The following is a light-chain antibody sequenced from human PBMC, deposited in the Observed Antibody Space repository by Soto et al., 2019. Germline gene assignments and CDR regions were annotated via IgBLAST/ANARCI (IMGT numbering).Light chain of an antibody. J-gene: IGKJ1*01. Sequence: EIVLTHSPGTLSFSPGERTTLXLLPRQSVSSNYFACYQQKPGQAPRLLIYGASTRATGIPARFSGSGSGTDFTLPISSLESADSAVYYCQQYGSSPTWTFGQGTKVDIK. CDR2: GAS. CDR1: QSVSSNY. CDR3: QQYGSSPTWT. V-gene: IGKV3-20*01.